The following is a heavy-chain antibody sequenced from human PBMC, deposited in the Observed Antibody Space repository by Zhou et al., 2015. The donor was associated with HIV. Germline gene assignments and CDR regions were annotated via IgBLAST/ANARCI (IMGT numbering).Heavy chain of an antibody. CDR3: ARDMVDDFWSGYHDY. J-gene: IGHJ4*02. V-gene: IGHV3-9*01. CDR2: ISWNSAMI. D-gene: IGHD3-3*01. CDR1: GFIFDDYA. Sequence: EVQLVESGGKLIQPGRSLRISCEVSGFIFDDYAMYWVRQPPGKGLEWVAAISWNSAMIAYADSVKGRFTISRDNAKNSLYLQMNSLRAEDTAVYYCARDMVDDFWSGYHDYWGQGTLVTVSS.